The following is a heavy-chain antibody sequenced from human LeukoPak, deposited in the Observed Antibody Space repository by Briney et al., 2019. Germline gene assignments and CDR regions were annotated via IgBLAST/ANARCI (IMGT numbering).Heavy chain of an antibody. Sequence: PSQTLSLTCIVSGGSISSGGYYWSWIRQPPGKGLEWIGYIYYSGSSYYNPSLRSRVTISVDTSKNHFSLKLSSVTAADTAVYYCARNRDGYNSFDYWGQRTLVTVSS. CDR3: ARNRDGYNSFDY. V-gene: IGHV4-31*02. CDR1: GGSISSGGYY. J-gene: IGHJ4*02. D-gene: IGHD5-24*01. CDR2: IYYSGSS.